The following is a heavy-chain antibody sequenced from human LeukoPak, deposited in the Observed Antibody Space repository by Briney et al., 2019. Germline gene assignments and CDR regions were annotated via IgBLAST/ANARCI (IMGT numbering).Heavy chain of an antibody. CDR2: ISYDGSNK. Sequence: PGGSLRLSCAASGFTFSSYVMHWVRQAPGKGLEWVAVISYDGSNKYYADSVKGRFTISRDNSKNTLYLQMNSLRAEDTAVYYCARDLSFGAGTAFYFDYWGQGTLVTVSS. D-gene: IGHD6-19*01. CDR3: ARDLSFGAGTAFYFDY. J-gene: IGHJ4*02. CDR1: GFTFSSYV. V-gene: IGHV3-30-3*01.